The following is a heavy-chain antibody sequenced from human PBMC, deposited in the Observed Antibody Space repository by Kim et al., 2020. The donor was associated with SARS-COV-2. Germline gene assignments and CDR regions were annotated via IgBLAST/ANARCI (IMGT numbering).Heavy chain of an antibody. CDR3: AKDPPYSKLVLWYFDL. J-gene: IGHJ2*01. Sequence: GGSLRLSCAASGFTFSSYAMSWVRQAPGKGLEWVSAISGSGGSTYYADSVKGRFTISRDNSKNTLYLQMNSLRAEDTAVYYCAKDPPYSKLVLWYFDLWGRGTLVTVSS. CDR1: GFTFSSYA. V-gene: IGHV3-23*01. D-gene: IGHD6-6*01. CDR2: ISGSGGST.